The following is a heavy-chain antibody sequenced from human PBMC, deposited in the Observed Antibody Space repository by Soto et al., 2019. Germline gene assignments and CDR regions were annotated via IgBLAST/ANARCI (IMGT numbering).Heavy chain of an antibody. CDR3: ATYYDILTGYSRGDAFDI. CDR2: IIPIFGTA. J-gene: IGHJ3*02. D-gene: IGHD3-9*01. V-gene: IGHV1-69*06. Sequence: QVQLVQSGAEVKKPGSSVKVSCKASGGTFSSYAISWVRQAPGQGLEWMGGIIPIFGTANYAQKFQGRVTITADKSTSTAYMELCSLRSEDTAVYYCATYYDILTGYSRGDAFDIWGQGTMVTVSS. CDR1: GGTFSSYA.